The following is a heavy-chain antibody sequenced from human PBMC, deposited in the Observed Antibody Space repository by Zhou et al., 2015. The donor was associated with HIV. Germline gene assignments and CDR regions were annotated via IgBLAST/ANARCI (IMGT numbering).Heavy chain of an antibody. D-gene: IGHD5-12*01. CDR1: GYTFTTYG. J-gene: IGHJ4*02. CDR3: ARDLGIVATIGVVG. Sequence: VQLVQSGAEVKKPGASVNVSCMASGYTFTTYGITWVRQAPGQGLEWMGWISGYNGNTNYAQNLQGRVTMTTDTSTSTAYMELRSLRSDDTAVYYCARDLGIVATIGVVGWGQGTLVTVSS. CDR2: ISGYNGNT. V-gene: IGHV1-18*01.